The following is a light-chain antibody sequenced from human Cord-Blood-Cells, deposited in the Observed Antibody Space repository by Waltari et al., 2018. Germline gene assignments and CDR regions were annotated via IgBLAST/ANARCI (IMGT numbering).Light chain of an antibody. CDR3: QQYDSTPTWT. CDR2: WAS. CDR1: QSVLYSSNNKNY. Sequence: DIVMTQSPDSLAVSLGERATINCKSSQSVLYSSNNKNYLAWYQQKPGQPPKLLIYWASTRESGVPDRFSGSGSGTDFTLTISSLQAEDVAVYDCQQYDSTPTWTFGQGTKVEIK. J-gene: IGKJ1*01. V-gene: IGKV4-1*01.